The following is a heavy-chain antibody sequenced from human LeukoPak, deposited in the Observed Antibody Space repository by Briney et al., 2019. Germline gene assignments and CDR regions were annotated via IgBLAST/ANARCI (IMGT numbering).Heavy chain of an antibody. V-gene: IGHV4-39*07. CDR3: ARDLTMVRGVIDY. D-gene: IGHD3-10*01. CDR1: GGSISSSTYY. J-gene: IGHJ4*02. Sequence: SETLSLTCTVSGGSISSSTYYWGWIRQPPGKGLEWIGNIYYSGNTYYNPSLKSRVAISVDTSKNQFSLKLSSVTAADTAVYYCARDLTMVRGVIDYWGQGTLVTVSS. CDR2: IYYSGNT.